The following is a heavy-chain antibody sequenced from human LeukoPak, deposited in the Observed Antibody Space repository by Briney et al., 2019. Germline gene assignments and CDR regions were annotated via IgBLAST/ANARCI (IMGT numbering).Heavy chain of an antibody. Sequence: ASVKVSCKASGYTFTSYAMHWVRQAPGQRLKWMGWSNAGNGNTKYSQEFQGRVTITADKSTSTAYMELSSLRSEDTAVYYCAMSSRSGSYYTFDYWGQGTLVTVSS. J-gene: IGHJ4*02. CDR1: GYTFTSYA. V-gene: IGHV1-3*02. CDR2: SNAGNGNT. D-gene: IGHD3-10*01. CDR3: AMSSRSGSYYTFDY.